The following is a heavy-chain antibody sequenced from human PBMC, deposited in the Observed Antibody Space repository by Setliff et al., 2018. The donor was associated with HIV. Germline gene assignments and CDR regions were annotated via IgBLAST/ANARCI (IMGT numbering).Heavy chain of an antibody. V-gene: IGHV4-30-2*03. Sequence: PSETLSLTCAVSGGSISSGGYSWSWIRQPPGKGLEWIASIWHSGTTYYNPSLGNRVTISVDTSKNQFSLWLTSVTAADTAVYYCARVGLRFKYTFDYWGQGMLVTVSS. D-gene: IGHD5-12*01. CDR1: GGSISSGGYS. CDR2: IWHSGTT. CDR3: ARVGLRFKYTFDY. J-gene: IGHJ4*02.